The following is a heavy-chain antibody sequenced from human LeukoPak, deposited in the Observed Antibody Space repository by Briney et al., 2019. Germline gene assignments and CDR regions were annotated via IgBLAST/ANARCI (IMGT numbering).Heavy chain of an antibody. V-gene: IGHV3-23*01. CDR1: GFTFSSYA. J-gene: IGHJ4*02. D-gene: IGHD3-22*01. CDR2: ISGSGGNT. CDR3: AKERSYDSSGHDY. Sequence: PGGSLRLSCAASGFTFSSYAMSWVRQAPGKGLEWVSGISGSGGNTYYADSVKGRFTISRDNSKNTLYLQMNSLRAEDTAVYYCAKERSYDSSGHDYWGQGTLVTVSS.